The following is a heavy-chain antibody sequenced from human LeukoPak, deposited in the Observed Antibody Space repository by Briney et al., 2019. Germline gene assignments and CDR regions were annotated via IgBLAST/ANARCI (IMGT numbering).Heavy chain of an antibody. CDR2: IYTSGST. V-gene: IGHV4-61*02. D-gene: IGHD2-15*01. CDR1: GGSISSGSYY. CDR3: ALQRFIGGSFLGMDV. Sequence: PSETLSLNCTVSGGSISSGSYYWSWIRQPAGKGLEWIGRIYTSGSTNYNPSLKSRVTISVDTSKNQFSLKLSSVTAADTAVYYCALQRFIGGSFLGMDVWGQGTTVTVSS. J-gene: IGHJ6*02.